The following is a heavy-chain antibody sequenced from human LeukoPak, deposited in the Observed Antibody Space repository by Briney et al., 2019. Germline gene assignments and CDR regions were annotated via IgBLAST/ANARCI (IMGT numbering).Heavy chain of an antibody. CDR2: IYYSGST. Sequence: PSETLSLTCTVSGGSISSYYWSWIRQPPGKGLEWIGYIYYSGSTNYNPSLKSRVTISVDTSKNQFSLKLSSVTAADTAVYYCARGRNKNYYDILTGYSSHYFDYWGQGTLVTVSS. CDR3: ARGRNKNYYDILTGYSSHYFDY. J-gene: IGHJ4*02. CDR1: GGSISSYY. D-gene: IGHD3-9*01. V-gene: IGHV4-59*01.